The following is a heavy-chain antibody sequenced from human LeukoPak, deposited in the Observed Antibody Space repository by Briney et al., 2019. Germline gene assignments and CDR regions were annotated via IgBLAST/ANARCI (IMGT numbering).Heavy chain of an antibody. D-gene: IGHD6-6*01. CDR1: GFTFSSYA. V-gene: IGHV3-66*01. Sequence: GGSLRLSCAASGFTFSSYAMSWVRQAPGKGLEWVSVIYSGGSTYYADSVKGRFTISRDNSKNTLYLQMNSLRAEDTAVYYCARDAGLVDAFDIWGQGTMVTVSS. CDR3: ARDAGLVDAFDI. CDR2: IYSGGST. J-gene: IGHJ3*02.